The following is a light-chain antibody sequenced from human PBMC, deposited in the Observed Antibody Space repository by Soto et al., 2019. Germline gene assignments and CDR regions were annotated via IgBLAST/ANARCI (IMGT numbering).Light chain of an antibody. J-gene: IGKJ5*01. CDR2: AAS. CDR1: QTVRRY. CDR3: QQTFSTPIT. Sequence: DIQMTQYPSSLSASVGDRVTITCRASQTVRRYLNWYQQKPGKAPTLLIYAASTLESAVPPRFSGAGSETEFTLTINGLQPDDFATYYCQQTFSTPITFGQGTRLEIK. V-gene: IGKV1-39*01.